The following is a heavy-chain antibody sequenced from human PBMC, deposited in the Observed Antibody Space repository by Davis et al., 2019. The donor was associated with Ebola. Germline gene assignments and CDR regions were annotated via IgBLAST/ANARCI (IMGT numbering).Heavy chain of an antibody. CDR3: ARDDGTAMVTS. Sequence: PGGSLRLSCAASGFTFSSYWMSWVRQAPGKGLEWVAAISYDGSNKYYPDSVKGRFTISRDNAKNTLYLQMNSLRVEDTAVYYCARDDGTAMVTSWGQGTLVTVSS. CDR2: ISYDGSNK. J-gene: IGHJ5*02. D-gene: IGHD5-18*01. CDR1: GFTFSSYW. V-gene: IGHV3-30*03.